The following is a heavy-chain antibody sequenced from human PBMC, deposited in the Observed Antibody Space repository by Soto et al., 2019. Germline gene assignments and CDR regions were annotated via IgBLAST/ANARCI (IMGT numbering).Heavy chain of an antibody. V-gene: IGHV1-46*01. CDR2: INPSGGST. Sequence: ASLKVSCKASGYTFTSYYMHWVRQAPGQGLEWMGIINPSGGSTSYAQKFQGRVTMTRDTSTSTVYMELSSLRSEDTAVYHCARGEIFGVKYYYYAMDVWGQGTTVTGSS. J-gene: IGHJ6*02. CDR3: ARGEIFGVKYYYYAMDV. D-gene: IGHD3-3*01. CDR1: GYTFTSYY.